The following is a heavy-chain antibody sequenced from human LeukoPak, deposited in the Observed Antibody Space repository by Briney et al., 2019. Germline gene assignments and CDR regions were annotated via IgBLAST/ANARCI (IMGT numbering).Heavy chain of an antibody. CDR1: GYTFTGYY. Sequence: ASVKVSCKASGYTFTGYYMHWVRQAPGQGLEWMGWINPNSGGTNYAQKFQGRVTMTRDTSISTAYMELSRLRSDDTAVYYCARDRRSIVVVPAAPYNWFDPWGQGTLVTVSS. CDR2: INPNSGGT. J-gene: IGHJ5*02. CDR3: ARDRRSIVVVPAAPYNWFDP. D-gene: IGHD2-2*01. V-gene: IGHV1-2*02.